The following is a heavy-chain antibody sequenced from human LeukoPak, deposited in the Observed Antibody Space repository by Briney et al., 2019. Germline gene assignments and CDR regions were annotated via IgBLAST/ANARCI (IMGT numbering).Heavy chain of an antibody. CDR2: IYYSGST. V-gene: IGHV4-39*07. CDR3: ARDLTSVLLWFGKTHPSENWFDP. D-gene: IGHD3-10*01. Sequence: SETLSLTCTVSGGSISSSSYYWGWIRQPPGKGLEWIGSIYYSGSTYYNASLKSQVSISIDTSKNQFSLRLTSVTAADTAVYYCARDLTSVLLWFGKTHPSENWFDPWGQGTLVTVSS. CDR1: GGSISSSSYY. J-gene: IGHJ5*02.